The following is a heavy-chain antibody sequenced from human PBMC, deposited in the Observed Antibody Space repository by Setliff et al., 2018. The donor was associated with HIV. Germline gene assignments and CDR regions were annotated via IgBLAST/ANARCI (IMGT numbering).Heavy chain of an antibody. CDR1: GYTFTGYY. V-gene: IGHV1-2*02. J-gene: IGHJ6*02. CDR2: TNPNSGGT. Sequence: GASVKVSCKASGYTFTGYYMHWVRQAPGQGLEWMGWTNPNSGGTNYAQKFQGRVTMTRGTSISTAYMELSRLRSDDTAVYYCARSGYSSSWYLDYYYYYGMDVWGQGTTVTVSS. CDR3: ARSGYSSSWYLDYYYYYGMDV. D-gene: IGHD6-13*01.